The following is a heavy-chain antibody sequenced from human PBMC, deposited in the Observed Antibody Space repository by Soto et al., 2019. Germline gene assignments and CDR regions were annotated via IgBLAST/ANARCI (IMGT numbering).Heavy chain of an antibody. D-gene: IGHD4-17*01. CDR3: ARSRTDYGDYVGYFDY. CDR1: GFTFSDYY. V-gene: IGHV3-11*01. J-gene: IGHJ4*02. Sequence: GGSLRLSCAASGFTFSDYYMSLIRQAPGKGLEWVSYISSSGSTIYYADSVKGRFTISRDNAKNSLYLQINSLRAEDTAVYYCARSRTDYGDYVGYFDYWGQGTLVTVSS. CDR2: ISSSGSTI.